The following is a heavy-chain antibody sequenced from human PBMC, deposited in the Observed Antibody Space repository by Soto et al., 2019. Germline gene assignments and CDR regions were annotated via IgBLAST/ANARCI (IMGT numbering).Heavy chain of an antibody. V-gene: IGHV5-51*01. CDR1: GYSFTSYW. J-gene: IGHJ4*02. Sequence: GESLKISCKGSGYSFTSYWIGWVRQKAGKGPEWMGIIYPGDSDTSYSPSFQGQVTISADKSISTAYLQWSSLKASDTAMYYCARTSDTAMVNWGQGTLVTVSS. CDR2: IYPGDSDT. CDR3: ARTSDTAMVN. D-gene: IGHD5-18*01.